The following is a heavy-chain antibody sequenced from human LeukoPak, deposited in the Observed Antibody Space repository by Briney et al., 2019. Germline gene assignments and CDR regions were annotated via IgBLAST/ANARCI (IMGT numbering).Heavy chain of an antibody. CDR3: ARDTDYYDSSGRSYDAFDI. CDR2: IKQDGSEK. Sequence: GGSLRLSCAASGFTFSSYWMSWVRQAPGKGLEWVANIKQDGSEKYYVDSVKGRFTISRDNSKNTLYLQMNSLRAEDTAVYYCARDTDYYDSSGRSYDAFDIWGQGTMVTVSS. J-gene: IGHJ3*02. V-gene: IGHV3-7*03. CDR1: GFTFSSYW. D-gene: IGHD3-22*01.